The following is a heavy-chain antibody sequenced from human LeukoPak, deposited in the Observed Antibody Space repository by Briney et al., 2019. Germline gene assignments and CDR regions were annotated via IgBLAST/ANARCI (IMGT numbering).Heavy chain of an antibody. CDR3: ARVNTRRYYYGMNV. V-gene: IGHV3-21*01. Sequence: GGSLRLSCAASGFTFSSYSMNWVRQAPGKGLEWVSSISSSSSYIYYADSVKGRFTISRDNAKNSLYLQMNSLRAEDTAVYYCARVNTRRYYYGMNVWGQGTTVTVSS. J-gene: IGHJ6*02. CDR2: ISSSSSYI. CDR1: GFTFSSYS. D-gene: IGHD2-2*02.